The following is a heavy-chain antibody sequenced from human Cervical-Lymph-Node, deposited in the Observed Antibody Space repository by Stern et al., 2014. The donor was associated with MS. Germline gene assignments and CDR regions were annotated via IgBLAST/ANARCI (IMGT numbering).Heavy chain of an antibody. CDR2: SSAYNANT. J-gene: IGHJ3*02. V-gene: IGHV1-18*01. D-gene: IGHD2-15*01. CDR3: ARGLLGSENAFDI. Sequence: VQLVQSGAEVKKPGASVKVSCKASGYTFSSYGISWVRQAPGQGLEWMGLSSAYNANTNYARELQGRVTMTTDTSTSKAYMELRSLRSDDTAVYYCARGLLGSENAFDIWGQGTMVTVSS. CDR1: GYTFSSYG.